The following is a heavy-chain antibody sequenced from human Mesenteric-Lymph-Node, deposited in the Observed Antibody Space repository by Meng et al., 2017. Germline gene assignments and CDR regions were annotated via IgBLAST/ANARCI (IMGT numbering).Heavy chain of an antibody. D-gene: IGHD4-17*01. V-gene: IGHV3-23*01. Sequence: EVQLLDSGGGLVQPGGSLRLSCAASGFTFTNFGMSWVRQAPGKGLEWVSTISGSRGSTYYADSVKGRFTISRDNSKNTLYLQMNSLRAEDTAVYYCAKDQPDYGDYQEDYWGQGALVTVSS. CDR1: GFTFTNFG. J-gene: IGHJ4*02. CDR2: ISGSRGST. CDR3: AKDQPDYGDYQEDY.